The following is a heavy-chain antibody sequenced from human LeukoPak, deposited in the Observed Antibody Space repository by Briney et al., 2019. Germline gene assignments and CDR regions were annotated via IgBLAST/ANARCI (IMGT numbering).Heavy chain of an antibody. CDR3: ARHTVLAHFDP. CDR1: GGSISSYY. CDR2: IYYGGST. J-gene: IGHJ5*02. V-gene: IGHV4-59*08. D-gene: IGHD6-6*01. Sequence: SETLSLTCSVSGGSISSYYWSWIRQPPGKGLEWIGYIYYGGSTNYNPSLESRVTISVDTSKNQFSLNLSSVTAADTAVYYCARHTVLAHFDPWGQGTLVIVSS.